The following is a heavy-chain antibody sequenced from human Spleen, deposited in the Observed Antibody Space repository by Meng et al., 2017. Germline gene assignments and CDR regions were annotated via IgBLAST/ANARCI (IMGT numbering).Heavy chain of an antibody. J-gene: IGHJ4*02. Sequence: QVQLVQSGAEVKKPGSSVKVSCKASGGTFSRHTITWVRQAPGQGLEWMGGFIPIFGTANYAQKFQDRVTITADESTSTAYMELSSLRSEDTAVYYCTGHTDYWGQGALVTVSS. CDR2: FIPIFGTA. CDR1: GGTFSRHT. CDR3: TGHTDY. V-gene: IGHV1-69*01. D-gene: IGHD1-1*01.